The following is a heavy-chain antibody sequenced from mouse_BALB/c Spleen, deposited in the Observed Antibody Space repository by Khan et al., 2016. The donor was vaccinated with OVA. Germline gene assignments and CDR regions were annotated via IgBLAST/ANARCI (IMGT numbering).Heavy chain of an antibody. CDR1: GYTFINYW. Sequence: QVQLKQSGAELAKPGASVKMSCKASGYTFINYWILWVKQRPGQGLEWIGYINPSTAYTEYTQNFKDKATLTADKSSSTAYLQLSSLTSEDSAVYYWARRGLRGDFDYWGQGTTLTVSS. J-gene: IGHJ2*01. CDR3: ARRGLRGDFDY. CDR2: INPSTAYT. D-gene: IGHD1-1*01. V-gene: IGHV1-7*01.